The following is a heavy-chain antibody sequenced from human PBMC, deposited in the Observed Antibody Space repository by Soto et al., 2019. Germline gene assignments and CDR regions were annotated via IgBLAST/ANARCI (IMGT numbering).Heavy chain of an antibody. CDR3: AKDCSGGSCPSWDY. V-gene: IGHV3-23*01. D-gene: IGHD2-15*01. Sequence: GGSLRLSCAASGFTFSSYAMSWVRQAPGKGLEWVSAISGSGGSTYYADSVKGRFTISRDNSKNTLYLQMNSLRAEDTAVYYCAKDCSGGSCPSWDYWGQGTLVTVSS. CDR2: ISGSGGST. CDR1: GFTFSSYA. J-gene: IGHJ4*02.